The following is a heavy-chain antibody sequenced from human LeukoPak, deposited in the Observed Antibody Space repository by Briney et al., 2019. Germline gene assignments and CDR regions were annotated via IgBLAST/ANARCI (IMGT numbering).Heavy chain of an antibody. CDR2: ISDDGINK. D-gene: IGHD5/OR15-5a*01. J-gene: IGHJ4*02. CDR3: AKAVYPLGRWLLFDF. CDR1: GFTFSNFG. V-gene: IGHV3-30*18. Sequence: GGSLRLSCAASGFTFSNFGMYWVRQAPGKGLEWVAVISDDGINKYYTDSVKGRFTISRDNSKNTLYLQMNSLRLEDTAMYYCAKAVYPLGRWLLFDFWGQGTLVTVSS.